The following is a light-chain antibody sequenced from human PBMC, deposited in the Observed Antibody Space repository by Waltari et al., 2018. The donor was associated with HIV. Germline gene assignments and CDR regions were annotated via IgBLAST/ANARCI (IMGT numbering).Light chain of an antibody. Sequence: DIQMTQSPSSLSASVGDRVTITCQASQDIRNYLNWYQQKPGKAPKLLIYDASNLEIGVPSRFSGSGSGTDFSFTIDSRQPEDIATYYCQQYNSLSFTFGPGTKLEI. CDR1: QDIRNY. V-gene: IGKV1-33*01. CDR3: QQYNSLSFT. J-gene: IGKJ3*01. CDR2: DAS.